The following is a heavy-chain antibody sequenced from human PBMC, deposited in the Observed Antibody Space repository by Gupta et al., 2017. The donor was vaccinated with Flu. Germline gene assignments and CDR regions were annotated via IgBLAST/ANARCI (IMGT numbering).Heavy chain of an antibody. V-gene: IGHV1-2*06. J-gene: IGHJ5*02. CDR3: AGEKHCSASSCYMWFHP. D-gene: IGHD2-2*02. CDR2: INPHSGTT. CDR1: EYTLTAYY. Sequence: SGKASEYTLTAYYIHWVRQAPGQGLEWMGRINPHSGTTNYEQKFQGRVTVTMDTAISTAYMYLSRLKSDATAVYYCAGEKHCSASSCYMWFHPWGQGTLVTVSS.